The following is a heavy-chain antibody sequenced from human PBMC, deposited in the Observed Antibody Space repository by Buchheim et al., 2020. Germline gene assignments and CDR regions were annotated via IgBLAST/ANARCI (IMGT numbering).Heavy chain of an antibody. J-gene: IGHJ6*02. CDR2: ISYDGSNK. CDR3: ARGPREGYYYDSSDYYGMDV. D-gene: IGHD3-22*01. Sequence: QVHLVESGGGVVQPGTSLRLSCTASRFTFGSYAMHWVRQAPGKGLEWVAVISYDGSNKYNADSVKGRFSISRENSKNTLYLQMNSLRAEDSAVYYCARGPREGYYYDSSDYYGMDVWGQGTT. V-gene: IGHV3-30-3*01. CDR1: RFTFGSYA.